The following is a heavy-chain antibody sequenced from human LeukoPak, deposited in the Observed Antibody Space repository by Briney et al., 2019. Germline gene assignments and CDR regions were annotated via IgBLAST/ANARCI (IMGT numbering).Heavy chain of an antibody. CDR2: IYPGDSDT. CDR1: GYRFTSYW. J-gene: IGHJ4*02. V-gene: IGHV5-51*01. D-gene: IGHD6-19*01. Sequence: GESQRVSCQGSGYRFTSYWISWVRQMPGKGLEWMGIIYPGDSDTRYSPSFQGQVTISADKSISTAYLQWSSLKASDTAMYYCARWEGYSSGWSEHYYFDYWGQGTLVTVSS. CDR3: ARWEGYSSGWSEHYYFDY.